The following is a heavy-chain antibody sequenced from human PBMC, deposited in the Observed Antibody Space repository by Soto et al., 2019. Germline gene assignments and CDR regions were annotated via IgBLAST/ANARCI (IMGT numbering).Heavy chain of an antibody. Sequence: GGSLRLSCAASGFLFTNFEMNWVRQAPGKGPEWVSAIRGSGSVMYYGDSVKGRFTIPRDSAKNTLYIQMNSLRAEDTAVYYCANRLGTYFLSGLPFEISGQGTLLTASS. CDR2: IRGSGSVM. V-gene: IGHV3-48*03. D-gene: IGHD1-26*01. J-gene: IGHJ3*02. CDR3: ANRLGTYFLSGLPFEI. CDR1: GFLFTNFE.